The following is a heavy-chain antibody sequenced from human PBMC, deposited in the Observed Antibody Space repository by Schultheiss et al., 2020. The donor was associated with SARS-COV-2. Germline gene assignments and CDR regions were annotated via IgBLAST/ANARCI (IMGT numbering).Heavy chain of an antibody. CDR2: IYYSGTT. CDR1: GGSISNYY. Sequence: SETLSLTCALSGGSISNYYWSWIRQPPGKGLEWIGYIYYSGTTNYNPSLKSRVTISVDTSKNQFSLKLSSVTAADTAVYYCASQSMVRGVTQFDYWGQGTLVTVSS. J-gene: IGHJ4*02. D-gene: IGHD3-10*01. V-gene: IGHV4-59*01. CDR3: ASQSMVRGVTQFDY.